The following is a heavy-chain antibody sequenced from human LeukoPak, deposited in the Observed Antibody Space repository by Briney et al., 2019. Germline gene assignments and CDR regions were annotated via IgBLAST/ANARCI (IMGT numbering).Heavy chain of an antibody. J-gene: IGHJ3*02. V-gene: IGHV3-23*01. CDR2: ISARGGTT. CDR3: AKSRYCSGGSCYGRDAFDI. D-gene: IGHD2-15*01. CDR1: GFTFNSYA. Sequence: GGSLRLSCAASGFTFNSYAMSWVRQAPGKGLEWVSAISARGGTTYYADSVKGRFTISRDNSKNTLYLQMNSLRAEDTAVYYCAKSRYCSGGSCYGRDAFDIWGQGTMVTVSS.